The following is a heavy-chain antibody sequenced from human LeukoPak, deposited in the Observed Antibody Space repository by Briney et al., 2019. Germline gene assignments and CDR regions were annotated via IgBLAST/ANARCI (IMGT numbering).Heavy chain of an antibody. CDR1: GFTFSSYG. Sequence: GGSLRLSCAASGFTFSSYGMHWVRQAPGKGLEWVAFIRYDGSNKYYADSVKGRFTISRDNSKNTLYLQMNSLRAEDTAVYYCAKSPVRYCSSTSCYTLDYWGQGTLVTVSS. CDR3: AKSPVRYCSSTSCYTLDY. J-gene: IGHJ4*02. D-gene: IGHD2-2*02. V-gene: IGHV3-30*02. CDR2: IRYDGSNK.